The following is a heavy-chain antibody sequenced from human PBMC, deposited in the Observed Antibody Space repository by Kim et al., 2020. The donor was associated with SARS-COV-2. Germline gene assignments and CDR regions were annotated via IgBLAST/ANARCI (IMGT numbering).Heavy chain of an antibody. Sequence: YAQKFQGGVTITADESTSTAYMELSSLRSEDTAVYYCARSDSSGWPRGDYWGQGTLVTVSS. J-gene: IGHJ4*02. CDR3: ARSDSSGWPRGDY. V-gene: IGHV1-69*01. D-gene: IGHD6-19*01.